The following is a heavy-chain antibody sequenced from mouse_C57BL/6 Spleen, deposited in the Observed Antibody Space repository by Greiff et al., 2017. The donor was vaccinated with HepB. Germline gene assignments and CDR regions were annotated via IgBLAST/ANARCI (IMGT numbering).Heavy chain of an antibody. V-gene: IGHV1-64*01. D-gene: IGHD2-4*01. CDR1: GYTFTSYW. CDR2: IHPNSGST. J-gene: IGHJ2*01. CDR3: ARTYYDSYYVDY. Sequence: QVQLKQSGAELVKPGASVKLSCKASGYTFTSYWMHWVKQRPGQGLEWIGMIHPNSGSTNYNEKFKSKATLTVDKSSSTAYMQLSSLTSEDSAVYYCARTYYDSYYVDYWGQGTTLTVSS.